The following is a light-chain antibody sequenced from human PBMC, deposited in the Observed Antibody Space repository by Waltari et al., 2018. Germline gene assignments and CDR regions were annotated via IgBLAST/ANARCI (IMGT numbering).Light chain of an antibody. CDR2: GAS. CDR1: QSVTNNN. V-gene: IGKV3-20*01. J-gene: IGKJ4*01. CDR3: QQYGSSPLT. Sequence: EIVLTQSPGPLSLSPGERATLSCRGSQSVTNNNSAWYQQKPGQAPRLLINGASSRAAGIPDRFSGSGSGTDFTLTISRLEPEDFAVYYCQQYGSSPLTFGGGTKVEIK.